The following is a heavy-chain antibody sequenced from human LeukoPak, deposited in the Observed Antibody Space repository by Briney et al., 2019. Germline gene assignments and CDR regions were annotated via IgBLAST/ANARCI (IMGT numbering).Heavy chain of an antibody. D-gene: IGHD5-18*01. V-gene: IGHV1-8*01. CDR1: GYTFTSYD. Sequence: ASVKVSCKASGYTFTSYDINWVRQATGQGLEWMGWMNPNSGNTGYAQKFQGRVTMTRNTSISTAYMELSSLRSDDTAVYYCARERGYSYGYESLVDAFDIWGQGTMVTVSS. CDR2: MNPNSGNT. J-gene: IGHJ3*02. CDR3: ARERGYSYGYESLVDAFDI.